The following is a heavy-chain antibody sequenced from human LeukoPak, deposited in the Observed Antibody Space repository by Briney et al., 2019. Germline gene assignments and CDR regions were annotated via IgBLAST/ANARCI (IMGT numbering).Heavy chain of an antibody. CDR3: ARGQTLTF. Sequence: PGGSLRLSCVASGSTFHNYEMNWVRQAPGKGLEWVSYISSSGATISYADAVKGRFTISRDNAKNALYLQMNSLRAEDTGVYFCARGQTLTFWGQGTLVTASS. J-gene: IGHJ4*02. CDR1: GSTFHNYE. CDR2: ISSSGATI. V-gene: IGHV3-48*03.